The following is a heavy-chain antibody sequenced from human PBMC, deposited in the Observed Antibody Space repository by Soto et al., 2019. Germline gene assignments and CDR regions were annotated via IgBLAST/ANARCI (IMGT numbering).Heavy chain of an antibody. CDR2: IIPIFGTA. CDR1: GYTFTSYG. J-gene: IGHJ4*02. D-gene: IGHD6-13*01. V-gene: IGHV1-69*13. CDR3: ARAEIAAAGQRLDY. Sequence: QVQLVQSGAEVKKPGASVKVSCKASGYTFTSYGISWVRQAPGQGLEWMGGIIPIFGTANYAQKFQGRVTITADESTSTAYMELSSLRSEDTAVYYCARAEIAAAGQRLDYWGQGTLVTVSS.